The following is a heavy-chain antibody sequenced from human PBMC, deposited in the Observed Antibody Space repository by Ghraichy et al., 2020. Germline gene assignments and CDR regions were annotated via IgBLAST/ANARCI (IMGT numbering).Heavy chain of an antibody. J-gene: IGHJ6*02. Sequence: LRLSCAASGFTVSSNYMSWVRQAPGKGLEWVSVIYSGGSTYYADSVKGRFTISRDNSKNTLYLQMNSLRAEDTAVYYCAAWWGDYGGYYYYGMDVWGQGTTVTVSS. CDR3: AAWWGDYGGYYYYGMDV. D-gene: IGHD4-17*01. V-gene: IGHV3-53*01. CDR2: IYSGGST. CDR1: GFTVSSNY.